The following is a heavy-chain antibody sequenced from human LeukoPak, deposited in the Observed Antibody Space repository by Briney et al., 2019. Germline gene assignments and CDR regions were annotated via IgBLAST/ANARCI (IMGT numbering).Heavy chain of an antibody. D-gene: IGHD6-13*01. J-gene: IGHJ6*02. Sequence: KPSETLSLTCTVSGGSISSSSYYWGWIRQPPGKGLEWIGSIYYSGSTYYNPSLKSRVTISVDTSKNQFSLKLSSVTAADTAVYYCARVRSSSWPYYYYGMDVWGQGTTVTVSS. CDR2: IYYSGST. V-gene: IGHV4-39*07. CDR3: ARVRSSSWPYYYYGMDV. CDR1: GGSISSSSYY.